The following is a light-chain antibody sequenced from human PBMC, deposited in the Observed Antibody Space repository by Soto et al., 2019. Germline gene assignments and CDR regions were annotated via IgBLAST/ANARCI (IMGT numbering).Light chain of an antibody. CDR3: QQYGCWPLT. CDR1: ASESGSY. Sequence: EMVLTKTPAPLSLSAGQRATLSRRSSASESGSYLAWYQQKHGQPPRLLLYCASSRATGIPDRFSGSGSGTEFTLTISRLEPEDFAVYYCQQYGCWPLTFGQWTKVEIK. V-gene: IGKV3-20*01. J-gene: IGKJ1*01. CDR2: CAS.